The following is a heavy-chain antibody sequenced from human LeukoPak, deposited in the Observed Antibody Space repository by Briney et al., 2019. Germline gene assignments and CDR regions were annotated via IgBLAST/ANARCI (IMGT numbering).Heavy chain of an antibody. CDR3: TREGLGY. CDR1: GYTFTNYD. V-gene: IGHV1-8*01. Sequence: ASVKVSCKASGYTFTNYDINWVRQATGQGLEWMGYKNPNSGSSAYAQKFQGRVTITTDASISTAYMEVSGLRSEDTALYYCTREGLGYWGQGTLVTVSS. J-gene: IGHJ4*02. CDR2: KNPNSGSS.